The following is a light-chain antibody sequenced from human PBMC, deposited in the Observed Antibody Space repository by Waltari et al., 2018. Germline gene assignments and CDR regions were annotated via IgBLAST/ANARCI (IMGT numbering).Light chain of an antibody. V-gene: IGLV2-14*03. Sequence: QSALTQPASVSGSPGQPIPISCTGTSSDVGGYNYVSWYQQHPGKAPKLMIYDVSNRPSGVSNRFSGSKSGDTASLTISGLQAEDEADYYRSSYTSSSSWVFGGGTKLTVL. CDR2: DVS. CDR1: SSDVGGYNY. CDR3: SSYTSSSSWV. J-gene: IGLJ3*02.